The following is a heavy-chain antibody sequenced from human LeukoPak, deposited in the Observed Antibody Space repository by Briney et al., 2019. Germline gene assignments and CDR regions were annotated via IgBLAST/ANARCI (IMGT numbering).Heavy chain of an antibody. V-gene: IGHV4-4*02. Sequence: SGTLSLTCAVSGGSISSSNGWSWVRQPPGKGLEWIGEIYHSGSTNYNPSLKSRVTISVDKSKNQFSLKLSSVTAADTAVYYCARDDDYGDYSMRYWGHGTLVTVSS. CDR1: GGSISSSNG. D-gene: IGHD4-17*01. CDR3: ARDDDYGDYSMRY. CDR2: IYHSGST. J-gene: IGHJ4*01.